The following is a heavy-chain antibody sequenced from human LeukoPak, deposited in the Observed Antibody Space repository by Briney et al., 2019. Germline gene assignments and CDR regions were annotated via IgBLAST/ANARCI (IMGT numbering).Heavy chain of an antibody. CDR3: ARDKCSSTSCYIFDY. CDR1: GYTFTGYY. J-gene: IGHJ4*02. V-gene: IGHV1-2*02. CDR2: INPNSGGT. Sequence: VASVKVSCKASGYTFTGYYMHWVRRAPGQGLEWMGWINPNSGGTNYAQKFQGRVTMTRDTSISTAYMELSRLRSDDTAVYYCARDKCSSTSCYIFDYWGQGTLVTVSS. D-gene: IGHD2-2*02.